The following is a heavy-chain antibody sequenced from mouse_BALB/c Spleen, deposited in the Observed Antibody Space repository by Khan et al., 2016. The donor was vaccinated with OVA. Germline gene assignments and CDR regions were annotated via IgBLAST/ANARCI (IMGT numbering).Heavy chain of an antibody. D-gene: IGHD1-3*01. V-gene: IGHV1-31*01. CDR2: IDPFNGNT. Sequence: VQLQQSGPELMNPGTSVNISCKASGYSFTTYYIHWVKQSHGKSLEWIGYIDPFNGNTNYNQKFKGKATLTVDKSSSTAYMHLSSLTSEDSAVFYCTRLGLNKWFAYWGQGTLVTGSA. J-gene: IGHJ3*01. CDR1: GYSFTTYY. CDR3: TRLGLNKWFAY.